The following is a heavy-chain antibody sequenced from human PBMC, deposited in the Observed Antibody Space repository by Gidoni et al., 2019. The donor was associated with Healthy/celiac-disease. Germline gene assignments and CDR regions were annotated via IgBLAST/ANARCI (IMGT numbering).Heavy chain of an antibody. J-gene: IGHJ5*02. CDR3: AIAAAAEGWFDP. CDR2: ITPFNGNT. Sequence: QMQLVQSGAEVKKTGSSVKVSCKASGYTFTYRYLHWVRQAPGQALEWMGWITPFNGNTNYAQKFQDRVTITRDRSMSTAYMELSSLRSEDTAMYYYAIAAAAEGWFDPWGQGTLVTVSS. V-gene: IGHV1-45*02. D-gene: IGHD6-13*01. CDR1: GYTFTYRY.